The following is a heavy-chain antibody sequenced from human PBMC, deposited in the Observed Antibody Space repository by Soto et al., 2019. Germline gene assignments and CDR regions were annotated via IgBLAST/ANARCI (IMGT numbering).Heavy chain of an antibody. CDR3: XXGWIPNQHLGYLQY. J-gene: IGHJ4*02. CDR1: GFTFSHYW. Sequence: EVQLVESGGGLVQPGGSLRLSCAASGFTFSHYWMHWVRQAPGKGLVWVSRISTDASNTIYADSVKGRFTISRDNAKXXXXXXXXXXXXXXXXXXXXXXGWIPNQHLGYLQYWGRGTQVTVSS. D-gene: IGHD6-13*01. CDR2: ISTDASNT. V-gene: IGHV3-74*01.